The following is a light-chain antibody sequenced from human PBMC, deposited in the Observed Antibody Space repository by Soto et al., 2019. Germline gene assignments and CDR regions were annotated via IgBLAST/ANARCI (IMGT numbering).Light chain of an antibody. Sequence: EIVMTQSPATLSVSPGERATLSCRASQSVSSNLAWYQQKRGQGPSLLIYGGSTRATGIPSRFSGSGSGTEFTLTISSLQSEDFAVDYCNQYNNWPLCTLGQGTKVDIK. V-gene: IGKV3-15*01. CDR3: NQYNNWPLCT. J-gene: IGKJ1*01. CDR1: QSVSSN. CDR2: GGS.